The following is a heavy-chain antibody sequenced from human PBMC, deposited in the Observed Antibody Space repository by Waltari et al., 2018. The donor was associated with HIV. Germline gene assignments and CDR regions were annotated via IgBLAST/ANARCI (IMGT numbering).Heavy chain of an antibody. D-gene: IGHD6-13*01. J-gene: IGHJ4*02. Sequence: QVQLVESGGGVVQPGRSLRLSCAASGFTFSSYAMHWVRQAPGKGLEWVAVISYDGSNKYYADSVKGRFTISRDNSKNTLYLQMNSLRAEDTAVYYCARERKQGLDYWGQGTLVTVSS. V-gene: IGHV3-30*01. CDR1: GFTFSSYA. CDR3: ARERKQGLDY. CDR2: ISYDGSNK.